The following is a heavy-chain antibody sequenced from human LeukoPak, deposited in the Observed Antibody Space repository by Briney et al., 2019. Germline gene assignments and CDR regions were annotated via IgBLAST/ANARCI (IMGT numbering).Heavy chain of an antibody. V-gene: IGHV1-24*01. Sequence: ASVTVSCKVSGYTLTELSMHWVRQAPGKGLEWMGGFDPEDGETIYAQKFQGRVTMTEDTSTDTAYMELSSLRSEDTAVYYCATQTLLDYYYYYGMDVWGQGTTVTVSS. J-gene: IGHJ6*02. CDR3: ATQTLLDYYYYYGMDV. CDR1: GYTLTELS. D-gene: IGHD1-26*01. CDR2: FDPEDGET.